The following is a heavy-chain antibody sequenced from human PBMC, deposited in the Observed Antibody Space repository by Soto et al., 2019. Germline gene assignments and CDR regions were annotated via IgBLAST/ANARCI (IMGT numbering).Heavy chain of an antibody. D-gene: IGHD6-25*01. CDR3: VRAQPATLFDY. Sequence: EVLLVESGGGLVQPGGSLRLSCAASGFTFSDHYMDWVRQAPGKGLEWVGRSRNKANSYTTEYAASVKGRFTVSRDDSQHLLYLQMNSLKTEDTAVYHCVRAQPATLFDYWGQGTLVTVSS. CDR1: GFTFSDHY. V-gene: IGHV3-72*01. J-gene: IGHJ4*02. CDR2: SRNKANSYTT.